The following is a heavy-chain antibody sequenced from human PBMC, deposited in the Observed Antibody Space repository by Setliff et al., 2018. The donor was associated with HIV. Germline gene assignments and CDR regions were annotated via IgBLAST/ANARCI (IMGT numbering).Heavy chain of an antibody. Sequence: PSETLSLTCAVYGGSFSGFYWSWIRQPPGKGLEWIGEINHSGSTTYNPSLKSRVTISVGTSKNHFSLKLSSVTAADTAVYYCANFLPGTAAAGPRFDYWGQGTLVTVSS. CDR2: INHSGST. J-gene: IGHJ4*02. CDR1: GGSFSGFY. V-gene: IGHV4-34*01. D-gene: IGHD6-13*01. CDR3: ANFLPGTAAAGPRFDY.